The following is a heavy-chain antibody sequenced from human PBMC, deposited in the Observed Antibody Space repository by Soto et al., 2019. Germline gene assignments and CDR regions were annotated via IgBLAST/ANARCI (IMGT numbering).Heavy chain of an antibody. V-gene: IGHV1-46*01. CDR1: GYTFTNYF. J-gene: IGHJ4*02. CDR2: IKPRADST. CDR3: AREYGGGRVFDY. Sequence: QVQLVQSGAEVNKPGASVKVSCKTSGYTFTNYFIHWVRQAPGQGLEWMGIIKPRADSTNYAQKFQGRVTVTRDTSTSTVYMELRSLRSEDTAVYFGAREYGGGRVFDYWGQGTLVNVSS. D-gene: IGHD1-26*01.